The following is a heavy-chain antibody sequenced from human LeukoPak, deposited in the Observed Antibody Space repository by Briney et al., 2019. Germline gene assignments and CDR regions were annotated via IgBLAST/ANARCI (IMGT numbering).Heavy chain of an antibody. J-gene: IGHJ4*02. V-gene: IGHV4-34*01. CDR2: IYYSGST. Sequence: SETLSLTCAVYGGSFSGYYWSWIRQPPGKGLEWIGSIYYSGSTYYNPSLKSRVTISVDTSKNQFSLKLSSVTAADTAVYYCARGRSYDYVWGSYRYMGASFDYWGQGTLVTVSS. CDR3: ARGRSYDYVWGSYRYMGASFDY. CDR1: GGSFSGYY. D-gene: IGHD3-16*02.